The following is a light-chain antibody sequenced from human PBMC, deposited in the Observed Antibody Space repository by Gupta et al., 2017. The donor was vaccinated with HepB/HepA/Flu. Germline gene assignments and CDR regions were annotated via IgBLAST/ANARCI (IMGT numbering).Light chain of an antibody. CDR3: QQYYSYPWT. CDR2: AAS. J-gene: IGKJ1*01. Sequence: AIRMTHSPSSFSASTGDRVTITCRASQGISSYLAWYQQKPGKAPKLLIYAASTVQSGVPSRFSGSGSGTDFTLTISGLQSEDFANYYCQQYYSYPWTFGQGTKVEIK. V-gene: IGKV1-8*01. CDR1: QGISSY.